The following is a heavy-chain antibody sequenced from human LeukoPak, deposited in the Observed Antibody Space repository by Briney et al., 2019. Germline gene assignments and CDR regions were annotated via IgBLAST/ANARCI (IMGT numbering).Heavy chain of an antibody. Sequence: GESLKISCKGSGYSFTSYWIGWVRQMPGKGLEWMGIIYPGDSDTRYSPSFQGQVTISADKSISTAYLQWSSPKASDTAMYYCARRYYYGSGSSSGMDVWGQGTTVTVSS. J-gene: IGHJ6*02. CDR2: IYPGDSDT. CDR1: GYSFTSYW. D-gene: IGHD3-10*01. CDR3: ARRYYYGSGSSSGMDV. V-gene: IGHV5-51*01.